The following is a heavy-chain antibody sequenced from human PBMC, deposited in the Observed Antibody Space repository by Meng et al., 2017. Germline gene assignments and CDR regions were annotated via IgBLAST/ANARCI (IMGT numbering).Heavy chain of an antibody. V-gene: IGHV3-66*02. D-gene: IGHD5-24*01. CDR2: IYSGGST. J-gene: IGHJ5*02. CDR1: GFTVSSNY. Sequence: EGQLVEGGGGLVQPGGVLILSWAASGFTVSSNYMSWVRQAPGKGLEWVSVIYSGGSTYYADSVKGRFTISRDNSKNTLYLQMNSLRAEDTAVYYCARDRDGYNWFDPWGQGTLVTVSS. CDR3: ARDRDGYNWFDP.